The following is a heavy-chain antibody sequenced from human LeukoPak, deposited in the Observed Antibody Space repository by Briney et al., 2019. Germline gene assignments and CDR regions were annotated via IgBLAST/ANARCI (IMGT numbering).Heavy chain of an antibody. CDR2: IYYSGST. D-gene: IGHD3-10*01. Sequence: SETLSLTCTVSGGSISSYYWSWIRQPPGKGPEWIGYIYYSGSTNYNPSLKSRVTISVDTSKNQFSLKLSSVTAADTAVYYCARQLGSGSPFDYWGQGTLVTVSS. V-gene: IGHV4-59*01. CDR1: GGSISSYY. J-gene: IGHJ4*02. CDR3: ARQLGSGSPFDY.